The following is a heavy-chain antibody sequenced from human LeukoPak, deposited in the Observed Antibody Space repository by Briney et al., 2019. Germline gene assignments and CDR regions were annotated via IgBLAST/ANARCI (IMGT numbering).Heavy chain of an antibody. CDR3: ARQTLSGPGIAGFIDY. CDR2: IYPGDSDT. V-gene: IGHV5-51*01. Sequence: GESLKISCKGSGYSFTSYWIGWVRQMPGKGLEWMGIIYPGDSDTRYSPSFQGQVTISADKSISTAYLQWSSLKASDTAMYYCARQTLSGPGIAGFIDYWGQGTLVTVSS. D-gene: IGHD6-13*01. CDR1: GYSFTSYW. J-gene: IGHJ4*02.